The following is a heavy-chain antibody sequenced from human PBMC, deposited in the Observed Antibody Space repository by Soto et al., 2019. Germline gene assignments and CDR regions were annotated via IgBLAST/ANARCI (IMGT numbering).Heavy chain of an antibody. D-gene: IGHD1-1*01. CDR3: ARGAEMSSLTKWFDP. Sequence: GGSLRLSCAASGFIFSDYYMSWIRQAPGKGLEWLAYISRDGNAIFYADSVIGRFTVSRDNAKNSLFLQMDDLRAEDTAMFFCARGAEMSSLTKWFDPWGQGTLVTVSS. CDR1: GFIFSDYY. J-gene: IGHJ5*02. CDR2: ISRDGNAI. V-gene: IGHV3-11*01.